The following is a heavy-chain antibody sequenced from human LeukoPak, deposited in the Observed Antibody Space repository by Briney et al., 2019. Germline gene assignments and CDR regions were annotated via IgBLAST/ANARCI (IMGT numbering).Heavy chain of an antibody. D-gene: IGHD3-10*01. CDR1: GYSFIIYW. Sequence: GESLKISCKGSGYSFIIYWIAWVRQMPGKGLEWMGIIYPGDSDTRYSPSFQGQVTISADESISTAYLQWSSLKASDTAMYYCARGGDIFGSGSPFDYWGQGTLVTVSS. CDR3: ARGGDIFGSGSPFDY. J-gene: IGHJ4*02. CDR2: IYPGDSDT. V-gene: IGHV5-51*01.